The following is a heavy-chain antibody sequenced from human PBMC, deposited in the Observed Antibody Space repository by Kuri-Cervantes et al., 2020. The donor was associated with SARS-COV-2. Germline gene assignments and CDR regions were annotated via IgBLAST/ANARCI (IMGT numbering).Heavy chain of an antibody. CDR3: AKVQVAYCGGDCSYLDY. J-gene: IGHJ4*02. Sequence: GESLKISCAASGFTFSDYYMSWIRQAPGKGLEWVSYISSSGSTIYYADSVKGRLTISRDNAKNSLYLQMNSLRAEDTAVYYCAKVQVAYCGGDCSYLDYWGQGTLVTVSS. CDR2: ISSSGSTI. CDR1: GFTFSDYY. V-gene: IGHV3-11*04. D-gene: IGHD2-21*01.